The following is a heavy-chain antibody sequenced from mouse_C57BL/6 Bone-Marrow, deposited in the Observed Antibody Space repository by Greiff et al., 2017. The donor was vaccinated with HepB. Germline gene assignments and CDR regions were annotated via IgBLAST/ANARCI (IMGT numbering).Heavy chain of an antibody. CDR3: ARQGGEFDY. J-gene: IGHJ2*01. CDR1: GFTFSSYG. Sequence: EVNVVESGGDLVKPGGSLKLSCAASGFTFSSYGMSWVRQTPDKRLEWVATISSGGSYTYYPDSVKGRFTISRDNAKNTLYLQMSSLKSEDTAMYYCARQGGEFDYWGQGTTLTVSS. V-gene: IGHV5-6*01. CDR2: ISSGGSYT.